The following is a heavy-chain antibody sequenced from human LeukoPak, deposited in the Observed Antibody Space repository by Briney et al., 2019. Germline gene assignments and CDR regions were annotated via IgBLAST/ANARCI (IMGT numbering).Heavy chain of an antibody. CDR1: GFTFSKYW. Sequence: QSGGSLRLSFAASGFTFSKYWMLWVRHAPGKGLETVSRINTDGTVTTYADSVKGRFTVSRDNADNTMFLQMNSVRDEDTAVYYCATKQWLAPPPDSWGQGTPVTVSS. D-gene: IGHD6-19*01. CDR3: ATKQWLAPPPDS. CDR2: INTDGTVT. V-gene: IGHV3-74*01. J-gene: IGHJ4*02.